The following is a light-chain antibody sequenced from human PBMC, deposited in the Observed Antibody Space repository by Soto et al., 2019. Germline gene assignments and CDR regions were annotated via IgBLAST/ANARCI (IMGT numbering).Light chain of an antibody. Sequence: QLVLTQPPSVSGAPGQRVTISCTGSSSNFGAGYDVHWYQQLPGTAPKLLIYGNSIRPSGVPARFSGSKSGTSASLAISGLQAEDEAAYYCQSYDSSLIGSVFGGGTKVTVL. V-gene: IGLV1-40*01. J-gene: IGLJ2*01. CDR3: QSYDSSLIGSV. CDR2: GNS. CDR1: SSNFGAGYD.